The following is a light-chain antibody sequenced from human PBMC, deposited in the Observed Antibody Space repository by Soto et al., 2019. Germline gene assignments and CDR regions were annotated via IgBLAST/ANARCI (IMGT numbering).Light chain of an antibody. J-gene: IGLJ1*01. CDR3: SSYRNTSTLGV. CDR1: SSDVGAYTY. Sequence: QSALTQPASLSGSPRQSITLSCSGTSSDVGAYTYVSWYQVHPGEPPKLVIYDVSKRPSGVSNRFSGSKSGNTASLTISGLQAEDEGDYYCSSYRNTSTLGVFGTGTKVTVL. V-gene: IGLV2-14*03. CDR2: DVS.